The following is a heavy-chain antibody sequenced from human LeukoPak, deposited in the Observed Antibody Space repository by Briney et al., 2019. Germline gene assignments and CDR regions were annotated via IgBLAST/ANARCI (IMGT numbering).Heavy chain of an antibody. CDR1: GFTFSSYA. V-gene: IGHV3-23*01. J-gene: IGHJ4*02. D-gene: IGHD3-9*01. CDR3: AKWDYDILTGYPDY. Sequence: GGSLRFSCAASGFTFSSYAMSWVRQAPGKGLEWVSAISGSGGSTYYADSVKGRFTISRDNSKNTLYLQMNSLRAEDTAVYYCAKWDYDILTGYPDYWGQGTLVTVSS. CDR2: ISGSGGST.